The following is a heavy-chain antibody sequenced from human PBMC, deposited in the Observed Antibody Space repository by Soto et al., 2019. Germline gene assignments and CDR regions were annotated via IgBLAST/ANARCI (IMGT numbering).Heavy chain of an antibody. CDR1: GGSISSGDYY. CDR2: IYYSGST. J-gene: IGHJ5*02. D-gene: IGHD1-1*01. CDR3: ARDQLEGNWFDP. Sequence: SETLSLTCTVSGGSISSGDYYWSWIRQPPGKGLEWIGYIYYSGSTYYNPSHKSRVTISVDKSKNHFSLNLTSVTAADTAVYYCARDQLEGNWFDPWGQGTLVTVSS. V-gene: IGHV4-30-4*01.